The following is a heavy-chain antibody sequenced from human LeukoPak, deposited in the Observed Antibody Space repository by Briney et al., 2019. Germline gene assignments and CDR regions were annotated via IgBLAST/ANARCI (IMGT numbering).Heavy chain of an antibody. CDR2: INSDGSGT. Sequence: GGSLRLSCAASGFTFSSYWVHWVRQAPGKGLVWVSRINSDGSGTSYADSVKGRFTISRDNAKNTLYLQMNSLRAEDTAVYYCARDYGDYSYYFDYWGQGTLVTVSS. V-gene: IGHV3-74*01. D-gene: IGHD4-17*01. J-gene: IGHJ4*02. CDR3: ARDYGDYSYYFDY. CDR1: GFTFSSYW.